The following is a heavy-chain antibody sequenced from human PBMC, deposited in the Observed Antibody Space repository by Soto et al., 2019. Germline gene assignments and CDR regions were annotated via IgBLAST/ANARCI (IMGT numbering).Heavy chain of an antibody. CDR1: GFTFDDYA. CDR2: ISGDGGST. J-gene: IGHJ4*02. Sequence: GGSLRLSCAASGFTFDDYAMHWVRQAPGKGLEWVSLISGDGGSTYYADSVKGRFTISRDNSKNSLYLQMNSLRTEDTALYYCAKGTDYDILTGYYDYWGQGTLVTVSS. CDR3: AKGTDYDILTGYYDY. D-gene: IGHD3-9*01. V-gene: IGHV3-43*02.